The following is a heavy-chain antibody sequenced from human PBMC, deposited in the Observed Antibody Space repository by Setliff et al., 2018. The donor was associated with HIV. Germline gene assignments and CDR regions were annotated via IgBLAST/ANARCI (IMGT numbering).Heavy chain of an antibody. J-gene: IGHJ4*01. CDR1: GGSITSYY. CDR3: ARAPLGDIVVVPAHFDS. D-gene: IGHD2-2*01. CDR2: IYYSGRT. Sequence: SETLSLTCTVSGGSITSYYWSWIRQPPGKGLDWIGYIYYSGRTNHNPSLKSRVTISLDTSKNQFSLKLRSVTAADTAVYYCARAPLGDIVVVPAHFDSWGQGTLVTVSS. V-gene: IGHV4-59*01.